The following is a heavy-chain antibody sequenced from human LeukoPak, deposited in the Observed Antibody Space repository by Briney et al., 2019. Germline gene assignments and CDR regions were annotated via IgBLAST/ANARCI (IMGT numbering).Heavy chain of an antibody. CDR3: ASAASDYYYQYMDV. D-gene: IGHD6-13*01. CDR2: INWNGDST. CDR1: GFSFEADG. Sequence: GGSLRRSCAASGFSFEADGMIWVRQAPGKGQEWVSGINWNGDSTGYADSVKGRFTISRDNAKNALYLQMNSLRAEDTALYYCASAASDYYYQYMDVWGKGTTVIVSS. J-gene: IGHJ6*03. V-gene: IGHV3-20*04.